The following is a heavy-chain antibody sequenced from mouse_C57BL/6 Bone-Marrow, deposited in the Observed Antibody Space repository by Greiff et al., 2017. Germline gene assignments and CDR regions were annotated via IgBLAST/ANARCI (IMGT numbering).Heavy chain of an antibody. CDR1: GYTFTSYW. Sequence: EVQLQQSGTVLVRPGASVKMSCKTSGYTFTSYWMHWVKQRPGQGLEWIGAIYPGNSDTSYNQKFKGKAKLTAVTSASTAYMELSSLTNEDSAVYYWTSSPPCWTTAPCWFFYVWGTETPDTVSS. J-gene: IGHJ1*03. V-gene: IGHV1-5*01. CDR2: IYPGNSDT. D-gene: IGHD1-2*01. CDR3: TSSPPCWTTAPCWFFYV.